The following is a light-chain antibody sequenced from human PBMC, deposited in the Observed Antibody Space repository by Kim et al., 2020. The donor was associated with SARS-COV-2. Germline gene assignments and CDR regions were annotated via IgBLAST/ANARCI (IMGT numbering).Light chain of an antibody. V-gene: IGKV3-20*01. J-gene: IGKJ1*01. CDR2: GAS. CDR1: QSVKSST. Sequence: EIVLTQSPGTLSLSPGERATLSCRASQSVKSSTLAWYQQKPGQTPSLLIYGASTRASGIPARFSGSGSGTDFTLTISRLEPEDFAVYYCQQYEISPWTFGQGTKVDIK. CDR3: QQYEISPWT.